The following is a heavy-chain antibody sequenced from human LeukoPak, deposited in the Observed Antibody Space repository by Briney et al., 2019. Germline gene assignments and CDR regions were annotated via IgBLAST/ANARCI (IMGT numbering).Heavy chain of an antibody. V-gene: IGHV4-30-4*08. Sequence: PSETLSLTCTVSGGSISSGDYYWSWIRQPPGKGLEWIGYIYYSGSTYYNPSLKSRVTISVDTSKNQFSLKLSSVTAADTAVYYCARDAYCGGDCYPFDYWGQGTLVTVSS. CDR3: ARDAYCGGDCYPFDY. CDR2: IYYSGST. J-gene: IGHJ4*02. D-gene: IGHD2-21*01. CDR1: GGSISSGDYY.